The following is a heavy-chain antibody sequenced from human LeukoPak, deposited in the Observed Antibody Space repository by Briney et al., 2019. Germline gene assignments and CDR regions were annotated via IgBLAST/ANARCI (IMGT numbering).Heavy chain of an antibody. Sequence: AGGSLRLSCAVSGFTFSSYWMSWPRQSPGKGLEWVANMKEDGSEKYYVDSVKGRFTISRDNAENSLYLQMNSLRVEDTAVYYCARDHGGSSAYWGQGTLVTVSS. CDR3: ARDHGGSSAY. V-gene: IGHV3-7*01. CDR2: MKEDGSEK. D-gene: IGHD3-16*01. J-gene: IGHJ4*02. CDR1: GFTFSSYW.